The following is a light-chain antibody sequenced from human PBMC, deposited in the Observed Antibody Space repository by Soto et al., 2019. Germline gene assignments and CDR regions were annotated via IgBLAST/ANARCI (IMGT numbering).Light chain of an antibody. CDR2: WAS. CDR3: QQYYSTPYT. V-gene: IGKV4-1*01. CDR1: QSVLYSSNNKNY. Sequence: DIVMTQSPDSLAVSLGERATIDCKSSQSVLYSSNNKNYLVWYQQNPGQPPKVLIYWASTRESGVPDRFSGSGSGTDFTLTISSLQAEDVEVYYCQQYYSTPYTFGQGTKLAIK. J-gene: IGKJ2*01.